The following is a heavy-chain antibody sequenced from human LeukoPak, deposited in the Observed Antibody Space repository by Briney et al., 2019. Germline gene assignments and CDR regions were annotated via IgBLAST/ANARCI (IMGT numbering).Heavy chain of an antibody. CDR3: TTLLDYDFWSGPSYYYYYYMDV. V-gene: IGHV3-15*01. J-gene: IGHJ6*03. CDR1: GFTFINAW. CDR2: IKAKAHGGTI. D-gene: IGHD3-3*01. Sequence: GGSLRLSCAASGFTFINAWMAWVRQAPGKGLEWVGRIKAKAHGGTIEYAAPVKGRFTISRDDSKNTLYLQMNSLKTEDTAVYYCTTLLDYDFWSGPSYYYYYYMDVWGKGTTVTVSS.